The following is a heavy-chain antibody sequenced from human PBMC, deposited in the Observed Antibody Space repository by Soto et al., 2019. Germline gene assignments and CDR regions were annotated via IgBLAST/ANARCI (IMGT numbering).Heavy chain of an antibody. Sequence: GRSLRLSCAASVFTFSSYAMSFVRQAPGKGLEWVSAISGSGGSTYYADSVKGRFTIARYNSKNTLYLQMNSLRAEDTAVYYCAKDSGYSYGYDYYYGLEVWGQGTTVTVSS. CDR2: ISGSGGST. CDR3: AKDSGYSYGYDYYYGLEV. CDR1: VFTFSSYA. D-gene: IGHD5-18*01. V-gene: IGHV3-23*01. J-gene: IGHJ6*01.